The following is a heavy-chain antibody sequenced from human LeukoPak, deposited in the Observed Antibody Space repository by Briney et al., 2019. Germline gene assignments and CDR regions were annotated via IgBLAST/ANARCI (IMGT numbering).Heavy chain of an antibody. CDR2: ISYDGSNK. Sequence: PGRSLRLSCAASGFTFSSYAMHWVRQAPGKGLEWVAVISYDGSNKYYADSVKGRFTISRDNSKNTLYLQMNSLRAEDTAVYYCARSYCSSNSCYRSLDYWGQGTLVTVSS. V-gene: IGHV3-30-3*01. J-gene: IGHJ4*02. D-gene: IGHD2-2*02. CDR1: GFTFSSYA. CDR3: ARSYCSSNSCYRSLDY.